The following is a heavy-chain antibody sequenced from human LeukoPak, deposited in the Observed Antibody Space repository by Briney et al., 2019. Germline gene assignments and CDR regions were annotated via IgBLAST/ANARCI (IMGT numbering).Heavy chain of an antibody. CDR1: GFTVSSNS. J-gene: IGHJ4*02. Sequence: GGALRLSCTVSGFTVSSNSMSWVRQAPGKGLEWVSFIYSGGNTHYSDSVKGRFTISRDNSKNTLYLQMNSLRADDTAVYYCARRAGEYSHPYDYWGQGTLVTVSS. D-gene: IGHD4-17*01. V-gene: IGHV3-53*01. CDR3: ARRAGEYSHPYDY. CDR2: IYSGGNT.